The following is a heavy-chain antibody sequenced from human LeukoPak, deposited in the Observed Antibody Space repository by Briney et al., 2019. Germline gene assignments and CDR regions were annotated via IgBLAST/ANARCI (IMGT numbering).Heavy chain of an antibody. J-gene: IGHJ3*02. V-gene: IGHV1-18*01. CDR1: GYTFTNYG. CDR2: ISAYNGNT. Sequence: ASVKVSCKASGYTFTNYGINWVRQAPGQGLEWMGWISAYNGNTNYAQKLQGRVTMTTVTSTSTAYMELRSLRSDDTAVYYCARDRYFSDAFGIWGQGTMVTVSS. D-gene: IGHD2/OR15-2a*01. CDR3: ARDRYFSDAFGI.